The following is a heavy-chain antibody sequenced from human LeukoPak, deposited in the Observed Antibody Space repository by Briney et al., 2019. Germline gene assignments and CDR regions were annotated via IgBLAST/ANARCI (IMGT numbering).Heavy chain of an antibody. CDR3: ASRLVVVAVSILEGFDY. CDR2: IIPIFGTA. D-gene: IGHD2-15*01. Sequence: SVKVSCKAPGGTFSSYAISWVRQAPGQGLEWMGGIIPIFGTANYAQKFQGRVTITADESTSTAYMELSSLRSEDTDVYYCASRLVVVAVSILEGFDYWGQGTLVTVSS. CDR1: GGTFSSYA. V-gene: IGHV1-69*13. J-gene: IGHJ4*02.